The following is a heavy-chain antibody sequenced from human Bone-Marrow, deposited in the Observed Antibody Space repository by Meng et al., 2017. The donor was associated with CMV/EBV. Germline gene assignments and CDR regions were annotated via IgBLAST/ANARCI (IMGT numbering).Heavy chain of an antibody. J-gene: IGHJ6*02. CDR1: GGSISSSSYY. CDR2: IYYSGTT. V-gene: IGHV4-39*07. D-gene: IGHD3-3*01. Sequence: SETLSLTCTVSGGSISSSSYYWGWIRQPPGKGLEWIGSIYYSGTTYYNPSLRSRVTISVDTSKIQFSLKLSSVTAADTAMYYCARDSAHYDFWVSSGMDVWGQGTTVTVSS. CDR3: ARDSAHYDFWVSSGMDV.